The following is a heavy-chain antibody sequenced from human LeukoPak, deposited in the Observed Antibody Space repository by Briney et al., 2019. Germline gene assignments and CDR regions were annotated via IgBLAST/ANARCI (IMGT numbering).Heavy chain of an antibody. J-gene: IGHJ4*02. V-gene: IGHV3-48*02. CDR1: GFIFSSYS. CDR2: ISTTGSTI. Sequence: GGSLRLSCAASGFIFSSYSMNWVRQAPGKGLEWVSYISTTGSTIHYADSVKGRFTISRDNAKNSLYLQMNSLRDEDTAVYYCARDRSSSGYYPFDYWGQGTLVTVSS. CDR3: ARDRSSSGYYPFDY. D-gene: IGHD3-22*01.